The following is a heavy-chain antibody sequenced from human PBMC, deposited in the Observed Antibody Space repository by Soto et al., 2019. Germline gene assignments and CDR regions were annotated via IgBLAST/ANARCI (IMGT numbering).Heavy chain of an antibody. V-gene: IGHV1-8*01. D-gene: IGHD2-2*01. CDR2: MNPNSGNT. J-gene: IGHJ4*02. Sequence: QVQLVQSGAEVNKPGASVKVSCKASGYTFTSYEINWVRQATGQGLEWMGWMNPNSGNTGYAQKFQGRVTMTRNTSISTAYMELSSLRSEDTAVYYCARGPLVSVAPDYWAQGTLVTVSS. CDR1: GYTFTSYE. CDR3: ARGPLVSVAPDY.